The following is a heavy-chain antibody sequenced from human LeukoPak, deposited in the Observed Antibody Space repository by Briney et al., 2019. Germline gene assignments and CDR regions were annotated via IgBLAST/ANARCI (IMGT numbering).Heavy chain of an antibody. Sequence: PSETLSLTCAVYSGSFSGYYWSWIRQPPGKGLEWIGEINHSGSTNYNPSLKSRVTISVDTSKNQFSLKLSSVTAADTAVYYCAAYSYGSRRNKKTCYYYGMDVWGQGTTVTVSS. CDR2: INHSGST. J-gene: IGHJ6*02. CDR1: SGSFSGYY. D-gene: IGHD5-18*01. CDR3: AAYSYGSRRNKKTCYYYGMDV. V-gene: IGHV4-34*01.